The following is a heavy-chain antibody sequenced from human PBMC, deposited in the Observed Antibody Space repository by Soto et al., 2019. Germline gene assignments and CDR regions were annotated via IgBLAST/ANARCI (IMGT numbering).Heavy chain of an antibody. D-gene: IGHD6-13*01. V-gene: IGHV4-30-4*01. Sequence: QVQLQESGPGLVKPSQTLSLTCTVSGGSISSGDYYWSWIRQPPGKGLEWIGYIYYSGSTYYNPSLKSRVTISVDTSKNQFSLKLSSVTAADTAVYYCASDGRIAAAGFGSSTVMDVWGQGTTVTVSS. J-gene: IGHJ6*02. CDR3: ASDGRIAAAGFGSSTVMDV. CDR1: GGSISSGDYY. CDR2: IYYSGST.